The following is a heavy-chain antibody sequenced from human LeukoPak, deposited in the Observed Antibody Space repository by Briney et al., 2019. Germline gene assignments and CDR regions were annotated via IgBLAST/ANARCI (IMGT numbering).Heavy chain of an antibody. Sequence: KPSETLSLTCTVSGGSISSYYWSWIRQPPGKGLEWIGYIYYSGSTYYNPSLKSRVTISVDTSKNQFSLKLSSVTATDTAVYYCAREGYDFWSGYYEDYWGQGTLVTVSS. CDR3: AREGYDFWSGYYEDY. CDR1: GGSISSYY. CDR2: IYYSGST. D-gene: IGHD3-3*01. J-gene: IGHJ4*02. V-gene: IGHV4-59*12.